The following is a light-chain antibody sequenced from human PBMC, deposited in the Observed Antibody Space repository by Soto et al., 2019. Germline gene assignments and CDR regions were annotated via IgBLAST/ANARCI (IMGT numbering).Light chain of an antibody. CDR3: QQLNSYPPLT. J-gene: IGKJ4*01. CDR1: QGISRY. Sequence: DIQLTLSPSFLSASVGDRVTITCRASQGISRYLAWYQQKPGKAPKLLIYAASTLQSGVPSRFSGSGSGTEFTLTISSLQPEDFAIYYCQQLNSYPPLTFGGGTKLEIK. V-gene: IGKV1-9*01. CDR2: AAS.